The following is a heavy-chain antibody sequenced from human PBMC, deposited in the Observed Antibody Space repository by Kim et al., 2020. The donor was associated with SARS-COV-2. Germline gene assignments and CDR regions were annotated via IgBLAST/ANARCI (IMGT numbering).Heavy chain of an antibody. V-gene: IGHV7-4-1*02. CDR2: INTNTGNP. CDR3: ARVIAADGRYGMDV. CDR1: GYTFTSYA. D-gene: IGHD6-13*01. Sequence: ASVKVSCKASGYTFTSYAMNWVRQAPGQGLEWMGWINTNTGNPTYAQGFTGRFVFSLDTSVSTAYLQISSLKAEDTAVYYCARVIAADGRYGMDVWGQGTTVTVSS. J-gene: IGHJ6*02.